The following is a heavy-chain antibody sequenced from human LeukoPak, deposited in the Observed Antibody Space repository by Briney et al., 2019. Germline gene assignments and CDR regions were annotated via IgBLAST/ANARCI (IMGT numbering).Heavy chain of an antibody. CDR3: ARGHYDFWSGYYTGYFDY. CDR2: IYNSWTT. Sequence: SETLSLTCTVSGGSISSYYWSWIRQPAGKGLEWIGRIYNSWTTNYNPSLKSRVTISVDTSKNQFSLKLSSVTAADTAVYYCARGHYDFWSGYYTGYFDYWGQGTLVTVSS. D-gene: IGHD3-3*01. V-gene: IGHV4-4*07. CDR1: GGSISSYY. J-gene: IGHJ4*02.